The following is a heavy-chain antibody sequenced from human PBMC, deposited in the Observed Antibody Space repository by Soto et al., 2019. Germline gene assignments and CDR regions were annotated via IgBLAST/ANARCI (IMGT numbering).Heavy chain of an antibody. CDR1: GYTFTGYY. Sequence: ASVKVSCKASGYTFTGYYMHWVRQAPGQGLEWMGWINPNSGGTNYAQKFQGRVTMTRDTSISTAYMELSRLRSDDTAVYYCARDVIVVVPAAIRYYYYGMDVWGQRTTVTVSS. J-gene: IGHJ6*02. CDR3: ARDVIVVVPAAIRYYYYGMDV. D-gene: IGHD2-2*02. V-gene: IGHV1-2*02. CDR2: INPNSGGT.